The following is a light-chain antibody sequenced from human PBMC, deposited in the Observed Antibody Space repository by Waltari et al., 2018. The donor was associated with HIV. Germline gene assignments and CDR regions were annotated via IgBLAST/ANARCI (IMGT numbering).Light chain of an antibody. V-gene: IGKV4-1*01. CDR3: QQYYTIPLT. CDR1: QNVFYSFNIRNY. Sequence: DIVMTQSPDSLAVSLCERDTIKCKSSQNVFYSFNIRNYLSWYQQKAGQPPKLIVYWASSRQPGVPYRFSGSGSGTDFSLTISSLQAEDVAVYFCQQYYTIPLTFGGGTKVEIK. CDR2: WAS. J-gene: IGKJ4*01.